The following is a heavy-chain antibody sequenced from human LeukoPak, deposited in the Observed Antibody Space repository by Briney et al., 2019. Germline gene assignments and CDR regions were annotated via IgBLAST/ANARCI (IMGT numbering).Heavy chain of an antibody. D-gene: IGHD3-9*01. J-gene: IGHJ5*02. Sequence: PSETLSPTCTVSGGSISSSSYYWGWIRQPPGKGLEWIGSIYYSGSTYYNPSLKSRVTISVDTSKNQFSLKLSSVTAADTAVYYCARHLKIRYFDWPTPSGHPLYNWFDPWGQGTLVTVSS. CDR1: GGSISSSSYY. V-gene: IGHV4-39*01. CDR2: IYYSGST. CDR3: ARHLKIRYFDWPTPSGHPLYNWFDP.